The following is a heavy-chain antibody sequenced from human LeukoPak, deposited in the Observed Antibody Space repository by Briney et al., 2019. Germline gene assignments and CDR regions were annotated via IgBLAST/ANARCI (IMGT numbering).Heavy chain of an antibody. V-gene: IGHV3-11*01. CDR2: ISSSDSPR. CDR1: GYAINSGHY. J-gene: IGHJ4*02. CDR3: ARDKGVWGNLQIPEY. Sequence: RPSETLSLTCNVSGYAINSGHYWGWIRQSPGKGLEWVSYISSSDSPRFYADSVKGRFTISRDNAKKSLFLQMNSLRAEDTAVYYCARDKGVWGNLQIPEYRGQGTLVTVSS. D-gene: IGHD3-16*01.